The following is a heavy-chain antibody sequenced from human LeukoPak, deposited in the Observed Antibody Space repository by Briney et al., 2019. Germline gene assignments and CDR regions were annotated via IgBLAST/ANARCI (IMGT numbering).Heavy chain of an antibody. CDR2: INSDGSST. J-gene: IGHJ5*02. V-gene: IGHV3-74*01. CDR1: RFTFSSYW. CDR3: AREVVAATGRIRYNWFDP. Sequence: GGSLRLSCAASRFTFSSYWMHWVRHASGKGLVWVSRINSDGSSTSYADSVKGRFTISRDNAKNTLYLQMNSLRAEDTAVYYCAREVVAATGRIRYNWFDPWGQGTLVTVSS. D-gene: IGHD2-15*01.